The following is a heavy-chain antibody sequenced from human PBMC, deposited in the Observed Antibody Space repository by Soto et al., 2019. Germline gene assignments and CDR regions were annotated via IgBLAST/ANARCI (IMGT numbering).Heavy chain of an antibody. V-gene: IGHV4-34*01. CDR2: INHSGST. CDR3: ARGRYCSSTSCYRFYYYYGMDV. J-gene: IGHJ6*02. CDR1: GGSFSGYY. Sequence: QVQLQQWGAGLLKPSETLSLTCAVYGGSFSGYYWSWIRQPPGKGLEWIGEINHSGSTNYNPSLMSRVTISGDTSNNQFSLKLISVTAADTAVYYCARGRYCSSTSCYRFYYYYGMDVWGQGTTVTVSS. D-gene: IGHD2-2*01.